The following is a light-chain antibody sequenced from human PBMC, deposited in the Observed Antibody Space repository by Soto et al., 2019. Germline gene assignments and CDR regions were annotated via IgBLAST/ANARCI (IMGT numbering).Light chain of an antibody. CDR1: QRVSNNL. CDR3: LQYGDGYT. J-gene: IGKJ2*01. V-gene: IGKV3-20*01. CDR2: GAS. Sequence: EIVLTQSPGSLSLSPGERATLSCRASQRVSNNLVAWYQQKSGQAPRLLISGASTRATGVSDRFSGSGSGTDFALTISRLEPEDVAVYYCLQYGDGYTFGQGTNLELK.